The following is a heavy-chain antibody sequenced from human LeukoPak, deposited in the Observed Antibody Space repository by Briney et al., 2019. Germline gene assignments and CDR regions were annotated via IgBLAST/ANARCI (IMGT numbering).Heavy chain of an antibody. D-gene: IGHD3-10*01. CDR2: ISYDGSNK. J-gene: IGHJ6*02. V-gene: IGHV3-30-3*01. CDR3: ARELLWFGEPTYYYYYGMDV. CDR1: GFTFSSYA. Sequence: GGSLRLSCAASGFTFSSYAMHWVRQAPGKGLEWVAVISYDGSNKYYADSVKGRFTISRDNSKNTLYLQMNSLRAEDTAVYYCARELLWFGEPTYYYYYGMDVWGQGTRSPSP.